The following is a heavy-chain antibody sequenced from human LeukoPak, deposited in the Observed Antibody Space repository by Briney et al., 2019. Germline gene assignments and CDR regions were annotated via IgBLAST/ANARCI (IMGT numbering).Heavy chain of an antibody. CDR2: SDWDDDK. J-gene: IGHJ4*02. D-gene: IGHD3-10*01. CDR3: ARSDYYGSGMTDY. Sequence: SGPTLVNPTQTLTLTCTFSGFSLSTSGMCVSWIRQPPGKALEWLARSDWDDDKYYSTSRKTRLTISKDTSKNAVVLTMTHLDPVDPATYYRARSDYYGSGMTDYWGQGTLVTVSS. V-gene: IGHV2-70*11. CDR1: GFSLSTSGMC.